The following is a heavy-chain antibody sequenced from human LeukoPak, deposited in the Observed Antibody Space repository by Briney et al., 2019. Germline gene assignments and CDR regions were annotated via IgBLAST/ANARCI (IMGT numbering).Heavy chain of an antibody. CDR3: ATFGVATMGYYFDY. V-gene: IGHV1-69*13. Sequence: GASVKVSCKASGGTFSSYAISWVRQAPGQGLEWMGGIIPIFGTANYAQKFQGRVTITADESTSPAYMELCSLRSGDTAVYYCATFGVATMGYYFDYWGQGTLVTVSS. D-gene: IGHD5-12*01. CDR1: GGTFSSYA. J-gene: IGHJ4*02. CDR2: IIPIFGTA.